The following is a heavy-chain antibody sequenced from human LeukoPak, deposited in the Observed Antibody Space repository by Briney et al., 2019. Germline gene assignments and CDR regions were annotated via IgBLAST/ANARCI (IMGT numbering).Heavy chain of an antibody. CDR2: ISSSSSTI. Sequence: GGSLRLSCAASGFTFSSYSMNWVRQAPGKGLEWVSYISSSSSTIYYADSVKGRFTISRDNAKNSLYLQMNSLRAEDTAVYYCARDGSLPAAQVGLLAEPPSDAFDIWGQGTMVTVSS. CDR3: ARDGSLPAAQVGLLAEPPSDAFDI. D-gene: IGHD2-2*01. CDR1: GFTFSSYS. J-gene: IGHJ3*02. V-gene: IGHV3-48*04.